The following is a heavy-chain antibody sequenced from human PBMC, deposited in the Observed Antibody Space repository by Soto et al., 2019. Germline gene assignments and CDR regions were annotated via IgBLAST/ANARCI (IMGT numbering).Heavy chain of an antibody. J-gene: IGHJ6*02. CDR2: ISYDGSKE. D-gene: IGHD5-18*01. CDR1: GFTFSSYG. Sequence: GGSLRLSCAASGFTFSSYGMHWVRQAPGKGLEWVAVISYDGSKEFYADSVKGRFTIYRDNSKNTLYLQMNSLRAEDTAVYYCAKDLRLWSKDYYYYGMDVWGQGTTVTVSS. V-gene: IGHV3-30*18. CDR3: AKDLRLWSKDYYYYGMDV.